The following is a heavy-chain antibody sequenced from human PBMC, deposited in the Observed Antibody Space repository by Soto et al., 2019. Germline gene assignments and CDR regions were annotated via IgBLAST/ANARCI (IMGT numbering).Heavy chain of an antibody. CDR3: ERVRYWSGRDEGGCDFDY. CDR2: ISAYNGNT. Sequence: ASVKVSCKASGYTFTSYGISWVRQAPGQGLEWMGWISAYNGNTNYAQKLQGRVTMTTDTSTSTAYMELRSLRSDDSGVNYVERVRYWSGRDEGGCDFDYWGQGTMVTVSS. J-gene: IGHJ4*02. CDR1: GYTFTSYG. D-gene: IGHD1-26*01. V-gene: IGHV1-18*01.